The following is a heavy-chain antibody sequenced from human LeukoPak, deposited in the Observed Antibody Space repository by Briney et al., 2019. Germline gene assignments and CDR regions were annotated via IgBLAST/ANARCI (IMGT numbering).Heavy chain of an antibody. Sequence: GGSLRLSCAASGFTFSSYAMSWVRQAPGKGLECISGFSGSGGSTYYADSVKGRFTISRDNAKNSLYLQMNSLRAEDTALYYCAKGNTAMAPVFDYWGQGTLVIVSS. CDR1: GFTFSSYA. V-gene: IGHV3-23*01. J-gene: IGHJ4*02. CDR2: FSGSGGST. D-gene: IGHD5-18*01. CDR3: AKGNTAMAPVFDY.